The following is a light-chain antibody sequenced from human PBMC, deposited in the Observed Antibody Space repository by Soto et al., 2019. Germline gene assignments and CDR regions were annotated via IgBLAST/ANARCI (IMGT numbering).Light chain of an antibody. CDR3: AAWDDTLKRYV. CDR2: YNN. J-gene: IGLJ1*01. V-gene: IGLV1-40*01. Sequence: QSALTQPPSVSGAPGQTITISCTGSSSNIGAGYDVHWYQQLPGRAPKLLIYYNNQRPSGVPDRFSGSKSGTSASLAISGLQSEDESDYYCAAWDDTLKRYVFGTGTKVTVL. CDR1: SSNIGAGYD.